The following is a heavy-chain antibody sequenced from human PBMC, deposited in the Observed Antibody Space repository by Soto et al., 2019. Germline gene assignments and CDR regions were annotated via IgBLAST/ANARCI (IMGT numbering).Heavy chain of an antibody. V-gene: IGHV3-30-3*01. D-gene: IGHD2-15*01. J-gene: IGHJ1*01. Sequence: QVQLVESGGGVVQPGRSLRLSCAASGFTFSSYAMHWVRQAPGKGLEWVAVISYDGSNKYYADSVKGRFTISRDNSKNTLYLQMNSLRAEDTAVYYCARDLRRYCSGGSCHTFQHWGQGTLVTVSS. CDR1: GFTFSSYA. CDR3: ARDLRRYCSGGSCHTFQH. CDR2: ISYDGSNK.